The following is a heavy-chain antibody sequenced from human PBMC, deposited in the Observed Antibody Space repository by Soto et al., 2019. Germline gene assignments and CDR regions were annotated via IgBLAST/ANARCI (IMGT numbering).Heavy chain of an antibody. D-gene: IGHD6-13*01. Sequence: QVPLVQSGAEVKKPGASVKVSCKASGYTFTSYAMHWVRQAPGQRLEWMGWINAGNGNTKYSQKFQGRVTITRDTSASTAYMELSSLRSEDTAVYYCASDSSSETYYYYYGMDVWGQGTTVTVSS. CDR2: INAGNGNT. J-gene: IGHJ6*02. V-gene: IGHV1-3*01. CDR3: ASDSSSETYYYYYGMDV. CDR1: GYTFTSYA.